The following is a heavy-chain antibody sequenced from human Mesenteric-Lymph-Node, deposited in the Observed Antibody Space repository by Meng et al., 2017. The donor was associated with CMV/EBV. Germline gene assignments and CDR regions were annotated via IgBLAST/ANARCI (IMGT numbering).Heavy chain of an antibody. V-gene: IGHV3-15*01. CDR3: TPSWELPLDY. CDR1: GFTFSNAW. D-gene: IGHD1-26*01. J-gene: IGHJ4*02. CDR2: IKSKTDGGTT. Sequence: GESLKISCAASGFTFSNAWMSWVRQAPGKGLEWVGRIKSKTDGGTTDYAAPVKGRFTISRDDSKNTLYLQMNSLKTEDTAVYYCTPSWELPLDYWGQGTLVTVSS.